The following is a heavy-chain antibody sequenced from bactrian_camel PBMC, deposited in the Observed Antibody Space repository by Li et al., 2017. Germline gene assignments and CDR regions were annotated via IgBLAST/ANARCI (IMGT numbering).Heavy chain of an antibody. CDR3: AAALRWVGCPTDPHFPY. V-gene: IGHV3S53*01. Sequence: HVQLVESGGGSVQTGGSLRVSCAASGYRSISTYCMAWFRQAPGKEREGVAAIDSAGRPTYTYSVMGRFTISLGNSKTTVYLQMNSLKPEDTAMYYCAAALRWVGCPTDPHFPYWGQGTQVTV. J-gene: IGHJ4*01. D-gene: IGHD5*01. CDR2: IDSAGRP. CDR1: GYRSISTYC.